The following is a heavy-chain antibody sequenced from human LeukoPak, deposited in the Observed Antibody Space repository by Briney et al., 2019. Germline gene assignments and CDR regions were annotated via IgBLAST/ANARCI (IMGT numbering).Heavy chain of an antibody. CDR1: GFTFDDYG. Sequence: PGGSLRLSCAASGFTFDDYGMSWVRQAPGKGLEWVSAISGSGGSTYYADSVKGRFTISRDNSKNTLYLQMNSLRAEDTAVYYCAKDAHGGYSYGLAANYYYYYMDVWGKGTTVTISS. D-gene: IGHD5-18*01. CDR2: ISGSGGST. V-gene: IGHV3-23*01. J-gene: IGHJ6*03. CDR3: AKDAHGGYSYGLAANYYYYYMDV.